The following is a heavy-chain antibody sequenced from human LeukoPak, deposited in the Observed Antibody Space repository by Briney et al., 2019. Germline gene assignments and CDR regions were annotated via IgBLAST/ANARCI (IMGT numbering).Heavy chain of an antibody. D-gene: IGHD3-16*01. Sequence: GGSLRLSCTGSGFIFGDYAMNWVRQAPGKGLEWVGVIRSKAYGGTAEYAASVKGRFTISRDDSKSIAYLQMNSLRAEDTAVYYCAKPGPGRDPITRRTGAFDYWGQGTLVTVSS. CDR2: IRSKAYGGTA. V-gene: IGHV3-49*04. J-gene: IGHJ4*02. CDR3: AKPGPGRDPITRRTGAFDY. CDR1: GFIFGDYA.